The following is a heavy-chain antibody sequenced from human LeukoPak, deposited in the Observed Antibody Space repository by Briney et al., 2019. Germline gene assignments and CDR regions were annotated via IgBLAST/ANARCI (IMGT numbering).Heavy chain of an antibody. J-gene: IGHJ5*02. CDR2: IHYTGST. CDR1: GGSISSHY. CDR3: ARPYYYDSRIDP. Sequence: SETLSLTCTVSGGSISSHYWSWIRQPPGKGLEWLGYIHYTGSTNYSPSLESRITISVDTSKNQFSLKLSSVTAADTAVYYCARPYYYDSRIDPWGQGTLVTVSS. D-gene: IGHD3-22*01. V-gene: IGHV4-59*11.